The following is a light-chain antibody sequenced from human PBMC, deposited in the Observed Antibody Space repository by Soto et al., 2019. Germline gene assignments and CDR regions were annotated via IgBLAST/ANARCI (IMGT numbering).Light chain of an antibody. CDR2: LGS. CDR1: QSLLHSNGYNY. J-gene: IGKJ2*01. CDR3: MQGLPTPRT. Sequence: DLVMTQSPLSLPVTPGEPASISCRSSQSLLHSNGYNYLDWYLQKPGQSPQLLIYLGSNRSSGVPDRFSGSASGTDFTLKISRVEAEDVGVYYCMQGLPTPRTFGQGTKLEIK. V-gene: IGKV2-28*01.